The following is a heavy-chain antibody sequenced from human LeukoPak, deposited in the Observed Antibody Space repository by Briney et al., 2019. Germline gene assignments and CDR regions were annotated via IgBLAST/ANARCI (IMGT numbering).Heavy chain of an antibody. Sequence: GGSLRLSCAASGFTFSSHWMTWVRQAPGKGLEWVANIKEDGSEKYYVDSVKGRFTISRDNAKNSLYLQMNSLRAEDTAVYYCCSGSHYGGVWGFDYWGQGSLVTVSS. D-gene: IGHD1-26*01. CDR1: GFTFSSHW. V-gene: IGHV3-7*01. J-gene: IGHJ4*02. CDR3: CSGSHYGGVWGFDY. CDR2: IKEDGSEK.